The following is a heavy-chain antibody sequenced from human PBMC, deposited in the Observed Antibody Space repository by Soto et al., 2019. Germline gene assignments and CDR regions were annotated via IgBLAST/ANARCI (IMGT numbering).Heavy chain of an antibody. Sequence: QITLKESGPTLVKPTQTLTLTCTFSGFSLSSTRMAVGWILQPPGKALEWLALIYWDDDKRYSPFLKSRLTIPKDTSKNQVVLTMSNMVPGDTASYYCAHIVVAGLGYYFDYWGQGTLVTVSS. CDR3: AHIVVAGLGYYFDY. CDR2: IYWDDDK. D-gene: IGHD6-19*01. CDR1: GFSLSSTRMA. V-gene: IGHV2-5*02. J-gene: IGHJ4*02.